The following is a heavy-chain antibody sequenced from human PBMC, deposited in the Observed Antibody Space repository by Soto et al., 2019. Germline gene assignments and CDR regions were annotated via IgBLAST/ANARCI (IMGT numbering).Heavy chain of an antibody. V-gene: IGHV3-48*01. D-gene: IGHD2-2*01. CDR3: ARDRDYAFDY. J-gene: IGHJ4*02. CDR2: ISPDGSM. Sequence: PGGSLRLSCTASGFTFITYTMNWVRQAPGKGLEWISYISPDGSMYYADSVKSRFTISRDNAKNSLFLQMNSLRGEDTAVYYCARDRDYAFDYWGLGTLVTVSS. CDR1: GFTFITYT.